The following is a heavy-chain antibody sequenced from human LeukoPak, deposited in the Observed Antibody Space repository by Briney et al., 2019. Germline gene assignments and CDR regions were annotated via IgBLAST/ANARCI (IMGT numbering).Heavy chain of an antibody. V-gene: IGHV4-59*01. CDR1: GGSISSYY. Sequence: PSETLSLTCTVSGGSISSYYWSWIRQPPGKGLGWMGYIYYSGSTNYNPSLKSRVTISVDTSRNQFSLKLSSVTAADTAVYYCARDLSAPYYYYYMDVWGKGTTVTVSS. CDR2: IYYSGST. J-gene: IGHJ6*03. CDR3: ARDLSAPYYYYYMDV.